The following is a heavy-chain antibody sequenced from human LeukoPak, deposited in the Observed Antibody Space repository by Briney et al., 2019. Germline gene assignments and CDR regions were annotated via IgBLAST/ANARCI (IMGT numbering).Heavy chain of an antibody. V-gene: IGHV3-9*01. CDR3: AKERCSSTSCYEAWFDY. CDR1: GFILDDYA. CDR2: ISWNSGSI. Sequence: PGGSLRLSCAASGFILDDYAMHWVRQAPGKGLVWVSGISWNSGSIGYADSVKGRFTISRDNAKNSLYLQMNSLRAEDTALYYCAKERCSSTSCYEAWFDYWGQGTLVTVSS. J-gene: IGHJ4*02. D-gene: IGHD2-2*01.